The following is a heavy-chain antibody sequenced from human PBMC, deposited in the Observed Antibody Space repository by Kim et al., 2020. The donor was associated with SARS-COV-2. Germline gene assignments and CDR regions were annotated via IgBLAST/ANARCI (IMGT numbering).Heavy chain of an antibody. CDR3: AKRWQYYGSGSYYNGYY. Sequence: GGSLRLSCAASGFTFSSYGMHWVRQAPGKGLEWVAVISYDGSNKYYADSVKGRFTISRDNSKNTLYLQMNSLRAEDTAVYYCAKRWQYYGSGSYYNGYY. CDR1: GFTFSSYG. J-gene: IGHJ6*01. V-gene: IGHV3-30*18. D-gene: IGHD3-10*01. CDR2: ISYDGSNK.